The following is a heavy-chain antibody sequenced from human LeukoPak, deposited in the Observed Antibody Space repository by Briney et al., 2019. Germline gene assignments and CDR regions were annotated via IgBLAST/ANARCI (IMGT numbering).Heavy chain of an antibody. CDR2: IIPIFGTA. J-gene: IGHJ4*02. D-gene: IGHD3-3*01. CDR1: GGTFSSYA. CDR3: AIRSPNSVWEWSLDY. V-gene: IGHV1-69*05. Sequence: ASVKVSCKASGGTFSSYAISWVRQAPGQGLEWMGRIIPIFGTANYAQKFQGRVTITTDESTSTAYMELSSLRSEDTAVYYCAIRSPNSVWEWSLDYLGQGTLVTVSS.